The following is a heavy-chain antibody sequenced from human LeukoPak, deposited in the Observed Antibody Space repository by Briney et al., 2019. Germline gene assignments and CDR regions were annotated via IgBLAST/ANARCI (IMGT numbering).Heavy chain of an antibody. CDR3: ARGLWFGDENPPYFDY. J-gene: IGHJ4*02. Sequence: SETLSLTCTVSGGSIRSYYWSWIRQPPGKGLEWIGYIFYSGGANYNPSLKSRVTISVDTSRNQFSLKLSSVTAADTAVYYCARGLWFGDENPPYFDYWGQGILVTVSS. D-gene: IGHD3-10*01. V-gene: IGHV4-59*08. CDR1: GGSIRSYY. CDR2: IFYSGGA.